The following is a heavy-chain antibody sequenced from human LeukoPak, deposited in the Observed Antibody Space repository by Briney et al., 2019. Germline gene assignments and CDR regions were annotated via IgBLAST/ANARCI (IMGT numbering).Heavy chain of an antibody. J-gene: IGHJ6*02. Sequence: GGSLRLSCAASGFTFSSYAMSWVRQAPGKGLMWVSRIKSDGSETSYADSVKGRFTISRDNARNTLYLQMNSLRPEDTAIYYCASDRVFYGLDVWGQGTTVTVSS. CDR3: ASDRVFYGLDV. V-gene: IGHV3-74*01. CDR1: GFTFSSYA. CDR2: IKSDGSET.